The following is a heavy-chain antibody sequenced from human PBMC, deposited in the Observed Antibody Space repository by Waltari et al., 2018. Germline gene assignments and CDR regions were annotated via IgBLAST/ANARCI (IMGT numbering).Heavy chain of an antibody. D-gene: IGHD6-13*01. V-gene: IGHV1-69*06. CDR3: ARDLAAAGTV. CDR2: IIPIFGTA. J-gene: IGHJ4*02. CDR1: GYTFSSYA. Sequence: VQLVESGGGLVQPGGSLRLSCAASGYTFSSYAISWVRQAPGQGLEWMGGIIPIFGTANYAQKFQGRVTITADKSTSTAYMELSSLRSEDTAVYYCARDLAAAGTVWGQGTLVTVSS.